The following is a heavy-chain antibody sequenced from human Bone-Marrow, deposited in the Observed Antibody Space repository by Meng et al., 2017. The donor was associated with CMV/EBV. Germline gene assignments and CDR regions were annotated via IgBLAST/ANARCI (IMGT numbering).Heavy chain of an antibody. CDR1: GGSISSYY. CDR2: IYYSGST. D-gene: IGHD6-19*01. CDR3: ARVTTSSGWYGMDV. V-gene: IGHV4-59*01. J-gene: IGHJ6*02. Sequence: GSLRLSCTVSGGSISSYYWSWIRQPPGKGLEWIGYIYYSGSTNYNPSLKSRVTISVDTSKNQFSLKLSSVTAADTAVDYCARVTTSSGWYGMDVCGQGTTVTVSS.